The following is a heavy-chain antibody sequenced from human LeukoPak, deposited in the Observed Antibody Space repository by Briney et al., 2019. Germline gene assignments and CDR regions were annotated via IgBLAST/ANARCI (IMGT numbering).Heavy chain of an antibody. CDR3: ARADSSSWYGGY. CDR1: GYTFTGYY. D-gene: IGHD6-13*01. V-gene: IGHV1-2*02. J-gene: IGHJ4*02. CDR2: INPNSGGT. Sequence: ASVKVSYTASGYTFTGYYMHWVRQAPGQGLEWMGWINPNSGGTNYAQKFQGRVTMTRDTSISTAYMELTSLISDDTAVYYCARADSSSWYGGYWGQGTLVTVSS.